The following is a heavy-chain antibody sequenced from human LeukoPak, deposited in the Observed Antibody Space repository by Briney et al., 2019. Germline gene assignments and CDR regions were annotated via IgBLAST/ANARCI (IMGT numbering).Heavy chain of an antibody. J-gene: IGHJ3*02. CDR3: ARGFRLRGYAFDI. V-gene: IGHV4-30-2*01. CDR2: IYHSGST. D-gene: IGHD5-12*01. CDR1: GGSISSGGYS. Sequence: SETLSLTCAVSGGSISSGGYSWRWIRQPPGKGLEWIGYIYHSGSTYYNPSFKSRVTISVDRSKNQFSLKLSSVTAADTAVYYCARGFRLRGYAFDIWGQGTMVTVSS.